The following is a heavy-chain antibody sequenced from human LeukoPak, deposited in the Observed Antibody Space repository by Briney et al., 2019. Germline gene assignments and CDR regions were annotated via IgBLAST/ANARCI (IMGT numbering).Heavy chain of an antibody. D-gene: IGHD1-1*01. V-gene: IGHV3-30*18. CDR1: GFTFSSYG. CDR2: ISYDGSNK. Sequence: GGSLRLSCAASGFTFSSYGMNWVRQAPGKGLEWVAVISYDGSNKYYADSVKGRFTISRDNSKNTLCLQMNSLRAEDTAVYYCAKDLGTGIYWYFDLWGRGTLVTVSS. J-gene: IGHJ2*01. CDR3: AKDLGTGIYWYFDL.